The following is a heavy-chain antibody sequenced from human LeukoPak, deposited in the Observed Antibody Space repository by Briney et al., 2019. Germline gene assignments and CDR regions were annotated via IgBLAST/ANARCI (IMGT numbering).Heavy chain of an antibody. CDR3: ARGRSDYVWGSYRPTGAAFDI. J-gene: IGHJ3*02. Sequence: SETLSLTCAVYGGSFSGYYWGWIRQPPGKGLEWIGEINHSGSTNYNPSLKSRVTISVDTSKNQFSLKLSSVTAADTAVYYCARGRSDYVWGSYRPTGAAFDIWGQGTMVTVSS. V-gene: IGHV4-34*01. D-gene: IGHD3-16*02. CDR1: GGSFSGYY. CDR2: INHSGST.